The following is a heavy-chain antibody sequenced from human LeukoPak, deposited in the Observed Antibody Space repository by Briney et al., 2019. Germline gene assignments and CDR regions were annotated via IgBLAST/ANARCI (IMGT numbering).Heavy chain of an antibody. CDR3: AKEPRSRIRAGGFDY. Sequence: GGSLRLSCVASGFTFSSYGMSWVRQAPGKGLEWVSAISGSGGSTYYADSVKGRFTISRDNSKNTLYLQMNSLRAEDTAVYYCAKEPRSRIRAGGFDYWGQGTLVTVSS. CDR1: GFTFSSYG. J-gene: IGHJ4*02. V-gene: IGHV3-23*01. CDR2: ISGSGGST. D-gene: IGHD2-8*02.